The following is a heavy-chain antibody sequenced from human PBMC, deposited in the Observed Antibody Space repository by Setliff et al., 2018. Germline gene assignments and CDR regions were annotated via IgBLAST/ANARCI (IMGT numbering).Heavy chain of an antibody. CDR1: GGSINSGSYY. Sequence: SETLSLTCTVSGGSINSGSYYWSWIRQSAGKGLEWIGYIYTSGSTNYNPSLKSRVTISLDTSKNQFSLKLSFVTAADTAVYYCARHALSFDSAWDVWGKGTTVTVSS. CDR2: IYTSGST. CDR3: ARHALSFDSAWDV. J-gene: IGHJ6*04. V-gene: IGHV4-61*09. D-gene: IGHD3-9*01.